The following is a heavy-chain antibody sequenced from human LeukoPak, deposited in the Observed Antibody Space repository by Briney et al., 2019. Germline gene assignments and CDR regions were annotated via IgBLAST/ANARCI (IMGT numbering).Heavy chain of an antibody. CDR2: ISSSGSTI. J-gene: IGHJ5*02. CDR1: GFTFSDYY. V-gene: IGHV3-11*01. D-gene: IGHD4-17*01. CDR3: ARDRGRATVITGWFDP. Sequence: GGSLRLSCAASGFTFSDYYMSWIRQAPGKGLEWVSYISSSGSTIYYADSVKGRFTISRDNAKNSLYLQMNSLRAEDTAVYYCARDRGRATVITGWFDPWGQGTPVTVSS.